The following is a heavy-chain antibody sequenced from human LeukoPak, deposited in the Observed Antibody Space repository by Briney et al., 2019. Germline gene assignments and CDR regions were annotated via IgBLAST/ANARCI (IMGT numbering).Heavy chain of an antibody. CDR3: ARHRITMIVVVRYYFDY. V-gene: IGHV4-34*01. D-gene: IGHD3-22*01. CDR1: GGSFSGYY. Sequence: PSETLSPTCAVYGGSFSGYYWSWIRQPPGKGLEWIGEINHSGSTNYNPSLKSRVTISVDTSKNQFSLKLSSVTAADTAVYYCARHRITMIVVVRYYFDYWGQGTLVTVSS. J-gene: IGHJ4*02. CDR2: INHSGST.